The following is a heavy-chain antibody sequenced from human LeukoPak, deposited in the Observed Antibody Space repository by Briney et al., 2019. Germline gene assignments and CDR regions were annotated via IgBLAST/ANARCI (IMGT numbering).Heavy chain of an antibody. J-gene: IGHJ4*02. Sequence: SETLSLTCTVSGGSISSSSYYWGWIRQPPGKGLEWIGSIYYSGSTYHNPSLKSRVTISVDTSKNQFSLKLSSVTAADTAVYYCARSAYCSGGSCYSVRLFDYWGQGTLVTVSS. D-gene: IGHD2-15*01. CDR3: ARSAYCSGGSCYSVRLFDY. CDR2: IYYSGST. V-gene: IGHV4-39*01. CDR1: GGSISSSSYY.